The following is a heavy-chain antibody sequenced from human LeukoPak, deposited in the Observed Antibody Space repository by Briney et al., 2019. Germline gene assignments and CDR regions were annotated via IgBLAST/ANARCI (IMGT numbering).Heavy chain of an antibody. Sequence: RAGGSLRLSCAASGYTFGDYGMSWVRQVPGKGLEWVSGTNRRGDITGYADFVQGRFTISRDNAKNSLYLQMNSLRAEDTAVYYCARDTGDYYDSSGYYGDWGQGTLVTVSS. CDR1: GYTFGDYG. CDR3: ARDTGDYYDSSGYYGD. V-gene: IGHV3-20*04. J-gene: IGHJ4*02. D-gene: IGHD3-22*01. CDR2: TNRRGDIT.